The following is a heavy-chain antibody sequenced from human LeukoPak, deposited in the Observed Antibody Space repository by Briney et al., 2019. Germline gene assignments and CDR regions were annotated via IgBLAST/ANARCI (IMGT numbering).Heavy chain of an antibody. D-gene: IGHD2-15*01. CDR3: ARGECSGGSCYDVDYYYGMDV. Sequence: ASVTVSCKASGYTFTSYYMHWVRQAPGQGLEWMGIINPSGGSASYAQKFQGRVTMTRDTSTSTVYMELSSLRSEDTAVYYCARGECSGGSCYDVDYYYGMDVWGQGTTVTVSS. CDR2: INPSGGSA. J-gene: IGHJ6*02. V-gene: IGHV1-46*01. CDR1: GYTFTSYY.